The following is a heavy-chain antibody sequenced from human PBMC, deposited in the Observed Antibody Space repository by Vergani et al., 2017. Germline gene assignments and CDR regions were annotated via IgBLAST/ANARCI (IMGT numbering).Heavy chain of an antibody. CDR1: GYTFTSYA. CDR2: INAGNGNT. D-gene: IGHD2/OR15-2a*01. V-gene: IGHV1-3*01. CDR3: ARGRNLFRYYYYYGMDV. Sequence: QVQLVQSGAEVKKPGASVKVSCKASGYTFTSYAMHWVRQAPGQRLEWMGWINAGNGNTKYSQKFQGRVTITRDTSASTAYMELSSLRSEDTAVYYCARGRNLFRYYYYYGMDVWGQGTTVTVSS. J-gene: IGHJ6*02.